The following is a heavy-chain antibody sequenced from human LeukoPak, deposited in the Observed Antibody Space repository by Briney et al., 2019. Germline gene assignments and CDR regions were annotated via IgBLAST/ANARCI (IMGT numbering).Heavy chain of an antibody. J-gene: IGHJ4*02. Sequence: ASVTVSCKASGYTFTSYDINWVRHATGQGLEWMGWMNLNSGNTAYAQKFQGRVTITRNTSISTAYMELSSLRSEDTAVYYCARGRFDYWGQGTLVTVSS. CDR2: MNLNSGNT. V-gene: IGHV1-8*03. CDR1: GYTFTSYD. CDR3: ARGRFDY.